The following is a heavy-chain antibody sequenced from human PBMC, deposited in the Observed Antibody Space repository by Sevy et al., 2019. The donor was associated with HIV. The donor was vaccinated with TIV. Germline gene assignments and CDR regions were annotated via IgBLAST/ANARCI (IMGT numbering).Heavy chain of an antibody. V-gene: IGHV5-51*01. CDR2: IYPGDSDT. Sequence: GESLKISCKASGYRFADYWIGWARQMPGKGLEYMGIIYPGDSDTRYSPPFQGQVTISVDKSISTAYLQWSSLKASDSAIYYCARGARGTLPAYYYYTLNVWGQGTTVTVSS. D-gene: IGHD1-1*01. CDR1: GYRFADYW. J-gene: IGHJ6*02. CDR3: ARGARGTLPAYYYYTLNV.